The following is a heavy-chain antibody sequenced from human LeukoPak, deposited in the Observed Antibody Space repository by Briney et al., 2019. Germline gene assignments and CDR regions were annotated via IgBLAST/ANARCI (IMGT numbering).Heavy chain of an antibody. CDR1: GGSISSSNW. CDR3: ARAGIAVAGNLDY. CDR2: IYHSGST. J-gene: IGHJ4*02. D-gene: IGHD6-19*01. Sequence: SETLSLTCAVSGGSISSSNWWSWVRQPPGKGLEWIGEIYHSGSTNYNPSLKSRVTISVDKSKNQFSLKLSSVTAADTAVYYCARAGIAVAGNLDYRGQGTLVTVSS. V-gene: IGHV4-4*02.